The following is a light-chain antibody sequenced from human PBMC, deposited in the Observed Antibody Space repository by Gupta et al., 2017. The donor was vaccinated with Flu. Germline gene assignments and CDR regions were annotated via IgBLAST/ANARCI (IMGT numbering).Light chain of an antibody. CDR3: SSYTSSSNPLV. V-gene: IGLV2-14*01. Sequence: QSALTQPASVSGSPGQSLTISCTGTSSDVGGYNYVSWYQQHSVKAPKLMIYEVSNRHSGVSNRFSGSKSGNTASLTISGLQAEDEADYYCSSYTSSSNPLVFGGGTKLTVL. CDR2: EVS. CDR1: SSDVGGYNY. J-gene: IGLJ3*02.